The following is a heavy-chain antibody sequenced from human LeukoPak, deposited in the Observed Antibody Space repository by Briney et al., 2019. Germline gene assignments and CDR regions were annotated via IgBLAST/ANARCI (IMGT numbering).Heavy chain of an antibody. Sequence: GASVKVSCKASGYTFGTYGISWVRQAPGQGLEWMGWISAYNGKTNYVQKYEGRVTMTTDTSTTTAYMELRSLTSDDTAVYYCARDGARISMLRGGLDYWGQGTLVTVSS. J-gene: IGHJ4*02. V-gene: IGHV1-18*04. CDR3: ARDGARISMLRGGLDY. CDR1: GYTFGTYG. D-gene: IGHD2-8*01. CDR2: ISAYNGKT.